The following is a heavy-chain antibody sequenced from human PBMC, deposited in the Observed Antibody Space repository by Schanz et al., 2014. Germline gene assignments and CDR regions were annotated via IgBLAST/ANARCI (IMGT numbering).Heavy chain of an antibody. CDR3: ARAHGNNWYGKGLDY. J-gene: IGHJ4*02. V-gene: IGHV3-33*08. Sequence: QVQLVEPGGGVVQPGRSLRLSCAAYGFTLSSYAMHWVRQAPGKGLEWVAVIWSDGSTKYYADSVKGRFTISRDNSKNTLYLQMNSLRADDTAVYFCARAHGNNWYGKGLDYWGQGTQVTVSS. D-gene: IGHD1-1*01. CDR1: GFTLSSYA. CDR2: IWSDGSTK.